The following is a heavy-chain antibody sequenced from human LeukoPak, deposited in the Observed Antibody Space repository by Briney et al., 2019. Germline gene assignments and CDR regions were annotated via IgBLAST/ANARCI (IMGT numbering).Heavy chain of an antibody. CDR1: GFTFSSYG. CDR3: AREVYDSSGYYLLGYFDY. CDR2: ISYDGSNK. J-gene: IGHJ4*02. V-gene: IGHV3-30*19. Sequence: PGGSLRLSCAASGFTFSSYGMHWVRQAPGKGLEWVAVISYDGSNKYYADSVKGRFTISRDNSKNTLYLQMNSLRAEDTAVYYCAREVYDSSGYYLLGYFDYWGQGTLVTVSS. D-gene: IGHD3-22*01.